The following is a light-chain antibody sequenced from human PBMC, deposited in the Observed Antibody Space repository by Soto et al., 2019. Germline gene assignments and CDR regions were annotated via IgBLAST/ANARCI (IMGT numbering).Light chain of an antibody. J-gene: IGKJ4*01. CDR2: GAS. CDR3: QQYGSSPLT. Sequence: DIVLTQSPGTLSLSPGERATLYCRASQSVSSSYLAWYQQKPGQAPRLLIYGASIRATGIPDRFSGSGSGTDFTLTISRLEPEDFAVYYCQQYGSSPLTFGGGTKVEIK. CDR1: QSVSSSY. V-gene: IGKV3-20*01.